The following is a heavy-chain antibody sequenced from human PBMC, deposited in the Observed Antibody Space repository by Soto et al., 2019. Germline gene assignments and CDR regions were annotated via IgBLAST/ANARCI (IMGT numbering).Heavy chain of an antibody. J-gene: IGHJ6*02. CDR1: GYTFTRSG. V-gene: IGHV1-18*01. Sequence: QVQLVQSGAEVKKPGASVKVSCKAYGYTFTRSGISWVRQAPGQGLEWMGWISTYNGDTNYAQTFQDRVTMTTYTSTSTAYMELRSLRSDDTAVYYCAREGVAPYYYYGMDVWGQGTPVSVSS. CDR3: AREGVAPYYYYGMDV. CDR2: ISTYNGDT. D-gene: IGHD5-12*01.